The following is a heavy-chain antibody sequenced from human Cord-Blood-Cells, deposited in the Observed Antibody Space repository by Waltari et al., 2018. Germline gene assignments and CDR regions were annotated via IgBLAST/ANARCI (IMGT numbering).Heavy chain of an antibody. CDR2: IYYSGST. CDR1: GGSISSHS. V-gene: IGHV4-59*11. CDR3: ARGGGAFDI. Sequence: QVQLQESGPGLVKPSEPLSLTCTVSGGSISSHSWSWIRQPPGKGLEWIGYIYYSGSTNYNPSLKSRVTISVDTSKNQFSLKLSSVTAADTAVYYCARGGGAFDIWGQGTMVTVSS. J-gene: IGHJ3*02.